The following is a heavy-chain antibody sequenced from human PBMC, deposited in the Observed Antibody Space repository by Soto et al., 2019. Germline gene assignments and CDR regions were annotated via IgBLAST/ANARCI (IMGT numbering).Heavy chain of an antibody. CDR1: GYTFTSYA. CDR2: INAGNGNT. Sequence: ASVKVSCKASGYTFTSYAMHWVRQAPGQRLEWMGWINAGNGNTKYSQKFQGRVTITRDTSASTAYMEPSSLRSEDTAVYYCASSSTSWLDYYYYMDVWGKGTTVTVSS. D-gene: IGHD2-2*01. J-gene: IGHJ6*03. V-gene: IGHV1-3*01. CDR3: ASSSTSWLDYYYYMDV.